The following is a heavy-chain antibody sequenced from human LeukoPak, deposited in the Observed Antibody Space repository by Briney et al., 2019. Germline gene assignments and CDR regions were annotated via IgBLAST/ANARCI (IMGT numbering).Heavy chain of an antibody. CDR2: IWNDGSNK. CDR3: AREMGDHWYLDL. J-gene: IGHJ2*01. CDR1: GFTFSAYG. V-gene: IGHV3-33*01. Sequence: HPGGSLRLSCAASGFTFSAYGLHWVRQAPGKGLEWVAVIWNDGSNKYYADSVEGRFTISRDNSKNTLYLQMNSLRVEDTAVYYCAREMGDHWYLDLWGRGTLLTVSS. D-gene: IGHD2-8*01.